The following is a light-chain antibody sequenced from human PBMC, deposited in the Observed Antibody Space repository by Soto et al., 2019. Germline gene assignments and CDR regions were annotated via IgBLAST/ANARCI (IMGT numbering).Light chain of an antibody. CDR3: QNYNSAPSIT. V-gene: IGKV1-27*01. CDR1: QGISNY. J-gene: IGKJ5*01. CDR2: AAS. Sequence: IQMTQSPSSLSASVGDRVTMTCRASQGISNYSAWYQQKPGKVPKLLIYAASTLQSGVPSRFSGSGSGTDFTLTISSLQPEDVATHYCQNYNSAPSITFAQGTRLEIK.